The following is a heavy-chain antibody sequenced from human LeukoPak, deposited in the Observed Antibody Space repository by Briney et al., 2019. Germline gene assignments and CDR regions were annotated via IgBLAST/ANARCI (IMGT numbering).Heavy chain of an antibody. V-gene: IGHV4-39*01. CDR1: GGSMSSSGQY. D-gene: IGHD2-21*02. Sequence: SETLSLTCTVSGGSMSSSGQYWGWIRQSPVKGLEWSGSIYYSGSTYYNPSLKSRVTISVDTSKNPFSLELRSVTAEDTAIYYCARNMTAISRLDVFDIWGPGTMVTVS. J-gene: IGHJ3*02. CDR3: ARNMTAISRLDVFDI. CDR2: IYYSGST.